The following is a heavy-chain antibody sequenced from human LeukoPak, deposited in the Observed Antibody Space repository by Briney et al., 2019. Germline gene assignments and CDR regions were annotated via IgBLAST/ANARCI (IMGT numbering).Heavy chain of an antibody. Sequence: SQTLSLTCALSGDSVSSNSAAWNWIRQSPSRGLEWLGRTYYGSKWYNDYAGSVKSRITINPDTSKNQFSLQLNSVTPEDTAVYYCARDPRDGYNGIDAFDIWGQGTMVTVSS. J-gene: IGHJ3*02. CDR3: ARDPRDGYNGIDAFDI. V-gene: IGHV6-1*01. D-gene: IGHD5-24*01. CDR1: GDSVSSNSAA. CDR2: TYYGSKWYN.